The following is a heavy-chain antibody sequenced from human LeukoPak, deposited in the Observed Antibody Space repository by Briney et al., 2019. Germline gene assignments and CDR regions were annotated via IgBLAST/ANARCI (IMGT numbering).Heavy chain of an antibody. CDR2: ISGSGGST. V-gene: IGHV3-23*01. CDR3: ARGFWQPLDY. D-gene: IGHD3-10*01. Sequence: WGSLRLSCAASGFTFSSYAMSWVRQAPGKGLEWVSAISGSGGSTYYVDSVKGRFSISRDSSKNTVYLQMNSLRAEDTAVYYCARGFWQPLDYWGQGTLVTVSS. J-gene: IGHJ4*02. CDR1: GFTFSSYA.